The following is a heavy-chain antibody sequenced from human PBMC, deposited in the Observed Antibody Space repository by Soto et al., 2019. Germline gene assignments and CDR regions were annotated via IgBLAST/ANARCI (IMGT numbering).Heavy chain of an antibody. CDR3: VNPTPAYGSGKFDS. V-gene: IGHV3-23*01. J-gene: IGHJ5*01. Sequence: GGSLRLSCAASGFTFSSYAMSWVRQAPGKGLEWVSAISVSGGSTYYADSVKGRFTISRDNSKNTLYLQMNSLRAEDTAVYYCVNPTPAYGSGKFDSWGQGTLVTCSS. CDR2: ISVSGGST. CDR1: GFTFSSYA. D-gene: IGHD3-10*01.